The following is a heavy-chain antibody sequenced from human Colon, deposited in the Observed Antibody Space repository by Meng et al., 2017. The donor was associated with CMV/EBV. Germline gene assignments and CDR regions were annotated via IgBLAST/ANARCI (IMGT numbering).Heavy chain of an antibody. V-gene: IGHV1-18*01. CDR1: GYTFTNFG. Sequence: QGQLVQSGAEVKKPGASVKVSCKTSGYTFTNFGISWVRQAPGQGLEWMAYISPYNGDTNYAQRFQGRAALTTDASTSTVYMELGSLTSDDTAMYYCARELARGSYWGQGTLVTVSS. CDR2: ISPYNGDT. J-gene: IGHJ4*02. CDR3: ARELARGSY.